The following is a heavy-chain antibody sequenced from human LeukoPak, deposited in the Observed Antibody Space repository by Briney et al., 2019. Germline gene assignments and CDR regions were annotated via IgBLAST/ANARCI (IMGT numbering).Heavy chain of an antibody. J-gene: IGHJ4*01. D-gene: IGHD6-19*01. CDR3: AKGIYSSGWSYFDY. CDR2: LSGSGITT. Sequence: GSLRLSRAASGFTFSNSAMSWVRQAPGKGLEWVSTLSGSGITTYYADSVKGRFTISRDNSKNTLYLQMNSLRAEDTAVYYCAKGIYSSGWSYFDYWGHGTLVTVSS. CDR1: GFTFSNSA. V-gene: IGHV3-23*01.